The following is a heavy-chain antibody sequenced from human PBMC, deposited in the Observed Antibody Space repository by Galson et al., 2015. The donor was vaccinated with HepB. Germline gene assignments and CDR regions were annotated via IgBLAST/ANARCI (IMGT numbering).Heavy chain of an antibody. CDR2: THYRSKWYN. J-gene: IGHJ6*02. Sequence: CAISGDSVSSHSAAWNWIRQSPSRGLEWLGRTHYRSKWYNDYAVSVKSRITINPDTSKIQCSLQLNSVTPEDTAVYYCAREGYSGNRAPVPLRVGMDVWGQGTTVTVSS. CDR3: AREGYSGNRAPVPLRVGMDV. V-gene: IGHV6-1*01. D-gene: IGHD5-12*01. CDR1: GDSVSSHSAA.